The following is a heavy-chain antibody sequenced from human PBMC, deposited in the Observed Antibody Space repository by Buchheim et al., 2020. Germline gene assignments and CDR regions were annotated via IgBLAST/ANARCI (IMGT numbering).Heavy chain of an antibody. CDR1: GFTFSSYW. Sequence: EVQLVESGGGLVQPGGSLRLSCAASGFTFSSYWMSWVRQAPGKGLEWVANIKQDGSEKYYVDSVKGRFTISRDNAKNSLYLQMNSLRAEDTAVYYCASHFEYSSSSGFSYSDYWGQGTL. CDR2: IKQDGSEK. J-gene: IGHJ4*02. D-gene: IGHD6-6*01. V-gene: IGHV3-7*01. CDR3: ASHFEYSSSSGFSYSDY.